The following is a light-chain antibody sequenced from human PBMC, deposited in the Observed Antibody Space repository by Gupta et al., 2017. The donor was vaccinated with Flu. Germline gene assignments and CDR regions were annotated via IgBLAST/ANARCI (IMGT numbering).Light chain of an antibody. CDR1: SSDVGGYNY. Sequence: QPVLTQPRSVPGSPGQSVTISCTGTSSDVGGYNYVSWYQQNPGKAPKLMIYDVSKRPSGVPDRFSGSKSGNTASLTISGLQAEDEADYFCCSYAGTYTVLFGGGTKLTVL. V-gene: IGLV2-11*01. CDR3: CSYAGTYTVL. CDR2: DVS. J-gene: IGLJ2*01.